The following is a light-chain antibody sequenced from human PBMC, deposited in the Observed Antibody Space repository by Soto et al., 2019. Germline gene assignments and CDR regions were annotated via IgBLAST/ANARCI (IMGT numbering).Light chain of an antibody. J-gene: IGLJ1*01. CDR2: EAT. CDR1: SSDVGSYNL. V-gene: IGLV2-23*01. Sequence: QSVLTQPASVSGSPEQSITISCTGTSSDVGSYNLVSWYQQHPGKAPKVMIYEATKRPSGVSNRFSGSKSGNTASLTISGLQAEDEADYYCCSYAGSTTYVFGTGTKLTVL. CDR3: CSYAGSTTYV.